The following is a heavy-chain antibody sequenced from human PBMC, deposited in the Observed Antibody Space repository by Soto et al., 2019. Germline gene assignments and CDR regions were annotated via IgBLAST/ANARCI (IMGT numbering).Heavy chain of an antibody. D-gene: IGHD1-26*01. CDR1: RYSFTRYW. J-gene: IGHJ6*02. V-gene: IGHV5-51*01. CDR3: ARLFAGATRVGGIDV. Sequence: GESLKISCMGSRYSFTRYWIGWVRRMPGKGLEWMGIIYPGDSDTRYSPSFQGQVTISPDKSISTAYLQWSSLKASDTAMYYCARLFAGATRVGGIDVWGQGTTVTVSS. CDR2: IYPGDSDT.